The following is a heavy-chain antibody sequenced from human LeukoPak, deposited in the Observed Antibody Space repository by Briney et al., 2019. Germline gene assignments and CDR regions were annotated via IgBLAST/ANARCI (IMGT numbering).Heavy chain of an antibody. D-gene: IGHD1-14*01. CDR3: ATETNGRHYDY. V-gene: IGHV3-21*06. Sequence: GGSLRLSCTTSGLTFSTSGFNWVRQAPGKGLEWVASIGPTGFDRYHADSIKGRFTISRDNANNFLYLQMDSLRAEDTAVYYCATETNGRHYDYWGQGTLLTVSS. J-gene: IGHJ4*02. CDR2: IGPTGFDR. CDR1: GLTFSTSG.